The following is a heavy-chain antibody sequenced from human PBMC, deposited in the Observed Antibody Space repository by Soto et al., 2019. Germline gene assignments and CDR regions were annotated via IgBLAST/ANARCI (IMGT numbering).Heavy chain of an antibody. V-gene: IGHV3-74*01. Sequence: EVQLVESGGGLVQPGGSLRLPCAASGFPLSGRSMHWVRQAPGKGLVWVPGIDNAGTDSTYADSVKGRFTSSRDNAKNMLYLQMNSLRVEDTAVYYCARGWFGPDVWGKGTTVTVSS. J-gene: IGHJ6*04. CDR3: ARGWFGPDV. CDR2: IDNAGTDS. D-gene: IGHD3-10*01. CDR1: GFPLSGRS.